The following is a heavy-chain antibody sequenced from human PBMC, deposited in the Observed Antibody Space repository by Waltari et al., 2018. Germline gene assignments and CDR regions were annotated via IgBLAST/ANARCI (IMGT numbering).Heavy chain of an antibody. D-gene: IGHD6-13*01. CDR1: GFIFNNYW. V-gene: IGHV3-74*01. CDR3: VMYSSSFLGDC. CDR2: INTEGSLT. Sequence: EVQLVESGGGLVQPGGSLRLSCAASGFIFNNYWMHWVRQAPGEGLVSVSHINTEGSLTNYADSVKGRFTISRDNAKNTLFLQMNSLRAEDTAVYYCVMYSSSFLGDCWGQGTLVTVSS. J-gene: IGHJ4*02.